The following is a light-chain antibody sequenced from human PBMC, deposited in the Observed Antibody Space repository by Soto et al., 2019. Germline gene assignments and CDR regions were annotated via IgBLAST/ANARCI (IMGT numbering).Light chain of an antibody. V-gene: IGLV8-61*01. CDR3: TRYMGSGIWV. CDR1: SGSVSTSHY. CDR2: STS. J-gene: IGLJ3*02. Sequence: QTVVTQEPPFSVSPGGTVTLTCGLSSGSVSTSHYPSWYQQTPGQAPRTLIYSTSTRSSGVRDRVSDFILGNRTALTITCAQAYDEYDYYCTRYMGSGIWVFGERTKVTV.